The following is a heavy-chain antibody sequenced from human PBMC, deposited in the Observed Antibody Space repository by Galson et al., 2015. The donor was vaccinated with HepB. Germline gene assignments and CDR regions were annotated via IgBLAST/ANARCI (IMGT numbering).Heavy chain of an antibody. CDR1: GDSVSSNSAA. J-gene: IGHJ4*02. Sequence: CAISGDSVSSNSAAWNWIRQSPSRGLEWLGRTYYRSKWYNDYAVSVKSRITINPDTSKNQLSLQLNSVTPEDTAVYYCARAEESLTGYSSTHLDYWGQGTLVTVSS. V-gene: IGHV6-1*01. D-gene: IGHD6-13*01. CDR2: TYYRSKWYN. CDR3: ARAEESLTGYSSTHLDY.